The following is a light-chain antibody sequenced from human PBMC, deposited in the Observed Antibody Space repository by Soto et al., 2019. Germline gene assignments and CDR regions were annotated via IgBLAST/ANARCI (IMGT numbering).Light chain of an antibody. Sequence: TQSPVTLSLSPGERGTLSCRASQNLGTLYLAWFQQKPGQAPRLLIYGISKRATDIPDRFSGSGSGTEFTLTISSLQSEDFAVYYCQQYDNWPPITFGQGTRLEIK. CDR1: QNLGTLY. V-gene: IGKV3D-15*01. CDR3: QQYDNWPPIT. J-gene: IGKJ5*01. CDR2: GIS.